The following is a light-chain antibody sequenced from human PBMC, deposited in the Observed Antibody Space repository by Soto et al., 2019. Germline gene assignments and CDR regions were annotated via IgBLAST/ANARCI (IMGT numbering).Light chain of an antibody. V-gene: IGLV2-14*01. J-gene: IGLJ3*02. Sequence: QSALTQPASVSGSPGQSITISCTGSNTDVGAYNYVSWYQQHPHKAPKLMIYEVTNRPSGVSNRFSGSKSGNTASLTISGLQTEDEADYYCSSYTTSSTGVFGGGTKLTVL. CDR1: NTDVGAYNY. CDR3: SSYTTSSTGV. CDR2: EVT.